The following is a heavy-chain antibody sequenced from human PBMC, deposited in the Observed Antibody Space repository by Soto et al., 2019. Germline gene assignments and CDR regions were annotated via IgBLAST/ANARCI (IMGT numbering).Heavy chain of an antibody. Sequence: GESLKISCKGSGYSFTSYWISWVRQMPGKGLEWMGRIDPSDSYTNYSPSFQGHATISADKSISTAYLQWSSLKASDTAMYYCAILNSYSGLSLDYWGQGTLVTVSS. V-gene: IGHV5-10-1*01. CDR3: AILNSYSGLSLDY. CDR1: GYSFTSYW. CDR2: IDPSDSYT. D-gene: IGHD5-12*01. J-gene: IGHJ4*02.